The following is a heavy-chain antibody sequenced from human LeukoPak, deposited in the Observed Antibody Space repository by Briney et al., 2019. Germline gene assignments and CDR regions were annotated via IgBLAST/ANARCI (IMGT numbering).Heavy chain of an antibody. CDR2: ISGSGGST. CDR1: GFTFSSYG. D-gene: IGHD3-22*01. J-gene: IGHJ1*01. V-gene: IGHV3-23*01. Sequence: PGGSLRLSCAASGFTFSSYGMSWVRQAPGKGLEWVSAISGSGGSTYYADSVKGRFTISRDNSKNTLYLQMNSLRAEDTAVYYCAKDRAPYYYDSSGLQHWGQGTLVTVSS. CDR3: AKDRAPYYYDSSGLQH.